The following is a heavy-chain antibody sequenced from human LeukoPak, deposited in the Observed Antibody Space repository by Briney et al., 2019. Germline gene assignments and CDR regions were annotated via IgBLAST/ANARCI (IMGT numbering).Heavy chain of an antibody. CDR3: ARGGRGGYYDSSGYPIDY. V-gene: IGHV1-46*01. CDR2: IYPSGGTT. CDR1: GYTFTSYYSYY. J-gene: IGHJ4*02. D-gene: IGHD3-22*01. Sequence: GASVKVSCKASGYTFTSYYSYYMHWVRQAPGHGLEWMGIIYPSGGTTSYAQKFQGRVTMTRDMSTTTVYMDLSSLRSEDTAVYYCARGGRGGYYDSSGYPIDYWGQGTLVTVSS.